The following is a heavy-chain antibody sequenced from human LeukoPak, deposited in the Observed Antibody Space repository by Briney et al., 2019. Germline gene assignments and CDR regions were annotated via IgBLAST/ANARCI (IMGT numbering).Heavy chain of an antibody. CDR3: AKGPGVYCGGDCPLRAFDI. CDR1: GFTFSSYG. J-gene: IGHJ3*02. V-gene: IGHV3-30*18. CDR2: ISYDGSNK. Sequence: PGGSLRLSCAASGFTFSSYGMHWVRQAPGKGLEWVAVISYDGSNKYYADSVKGRFTISRDNPKNTLYLQMNSLGAEDTAVYYCAKGPGVYCGGDCPLRAFDIWGQGTMVTVSS. D-gene: IGHD2-21*02.